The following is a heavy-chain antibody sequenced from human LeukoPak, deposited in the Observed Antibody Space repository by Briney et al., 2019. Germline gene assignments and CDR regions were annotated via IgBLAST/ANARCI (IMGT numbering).Heavy chain of an antibody. J-gene: IGHJ5*02. CDR3: ARGPSAYCSGGSCYSGSAWFDP. CDR1: GYTFTSYD. CDR2: MSPNSGDT. Sequence: ASVKVSCKASGYTFTSYDFNWVRQATGQRPEWMGWMSPNSGDTGYAQKFQDRVTMTRNTSISTAYMELSSLRSDDTAVYYCARGPSAYCSGGSCYSGSAWFDPWGQGTLVTVSS. D-gene: IGHD2-15*01. V-gene: IGHV1-8*01.